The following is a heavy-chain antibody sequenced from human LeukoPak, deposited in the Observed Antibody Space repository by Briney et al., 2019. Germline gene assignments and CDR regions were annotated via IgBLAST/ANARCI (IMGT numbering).Heavy chain of an antibody. Sequence: GRSLRLSCAASGFTFSSYGMHWVRQAPGKGLEWVAVIRYDGSNKYYADSVKGRFTISRDNSKNTLYLQMNSLRAEDTAVYYCARWAYGSGSYRFDYWGQGTLVTVSS. J-gene: IGHJ4*02. V-gene: IGHV3-33*01. CDR3: ARWAYGSGSYRFDY. D-gene: IGHD3-10*01. CDR1: GFTFSSYG. CDR2: IRYDGSNK.